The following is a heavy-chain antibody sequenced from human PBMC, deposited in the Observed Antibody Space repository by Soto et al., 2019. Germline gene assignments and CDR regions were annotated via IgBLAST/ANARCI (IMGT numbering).Heavy chain of an antibody. V-gene: IGHV4-34*01. CDR3: ARGHTASYYYYGMDV. D-gene: IGHD5-18*01. CDR1: GGSFSGYY. Sequence: SETLSLTCAVYGGSFSGYYWSWIRQPPGKWLEWIGEINHSGSTNYNPSLKSRVTISVDTSKNQFSLKLSSVTAADTAVYYCARGHTASYYYYGMDVWGQGXTVTVYS. CDR2: INHSGST. J-gene: IGHJ6*02.